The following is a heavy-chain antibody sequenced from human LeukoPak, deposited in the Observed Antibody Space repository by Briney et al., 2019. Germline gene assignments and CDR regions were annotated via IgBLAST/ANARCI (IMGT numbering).Heavy chain of an antibody. J-gene: IGHJ4*02. CDR2: IIPILGIA. CDR1: GGTFSSYA. Sequence: SVKVSCKASGGTFSSYAISWVRQAPGQGPEWMGRIIPILGIANYAQKFQGRVTITADKSTSTAYMELSSLRSEDTAVYYCARDGDGYSGYDFDYWGQGTLVTVSS. D-gene: IGHD5-12*01. CDR3: ARDGDGYSGYDFDY. V-gene: IGHV1-69*04.